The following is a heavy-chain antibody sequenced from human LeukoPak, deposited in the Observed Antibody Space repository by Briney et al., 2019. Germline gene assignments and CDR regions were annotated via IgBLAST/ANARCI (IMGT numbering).Heavy chain of an antibody. CDR3: VRGGELVGSYFDY. CDR1: GFTFDSYG. Sequence: PGGSLRLSCAASGFTFDSYGMSWVRQAPGKGLEWVSGNWNGDDTTCADSVKGRFTISRDNAKNSLYLQINSLRAEDTALYYCVRGGELVGSYFDYWGPGTLVTVSS. CDR2: NWNGDDT. J-gene: IGHJ4*02. V-gene: IGHV3-20*04. D-gene: IGHD3-16*01.